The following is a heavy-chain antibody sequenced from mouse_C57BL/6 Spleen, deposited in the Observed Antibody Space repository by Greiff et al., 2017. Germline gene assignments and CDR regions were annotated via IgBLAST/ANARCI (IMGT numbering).Heavy chain of an antibody. CDR2: IYPGDGDT. D-gene: IGHD1-1*01. V-gene: IGHV1-82*01. J-gene: IGHJ2*01. CDR1: GYAFSSSW. CDR3: AREEATVVDY. Sequence: QVQLQQSGPELVKPGASVKISCKASGYAFSSSWMNWVKQRPGKGLEWIGRIYPGDGDTNYNGKFKGKATLTADKSSSTAYMQLSSLTSEDSAVYFCAREEATVVDYWGQCTTLTFSS.